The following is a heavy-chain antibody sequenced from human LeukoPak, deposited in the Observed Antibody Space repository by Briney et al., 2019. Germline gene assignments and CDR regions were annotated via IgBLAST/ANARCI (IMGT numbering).Heavy chain of an antibody. D-gene: IGHD6-13*01. CDR3: PRGVYIAAAQYGF. CDR1: GGSFSGYY. V-gene: IGHV4-59*01. Sequence: SETLSLTCAVYGGSFSGYYWNWIRQPPGKGLEWIGYIYYSGATNYNPSLKSRVTISVATSKNQFSLKLSSVTAADTAVYYWPRGVYIAAAQYGFWGQGTLVTVSS. J-gene: IGHJ4*02. CDR2: IYYSGAT.